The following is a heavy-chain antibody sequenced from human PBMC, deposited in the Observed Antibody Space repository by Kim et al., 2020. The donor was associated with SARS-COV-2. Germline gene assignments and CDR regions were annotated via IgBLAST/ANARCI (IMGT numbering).Heavy chain of an antibody. CDR2: IYYSGST. J-gene: IGHJ6*02. V-gene: IGHV4-31*03. CDR1: GGSISSGGYY. Sequence: SETLSLTCTVSGGSISSGGYYWSWIRQHPGKGLEWIGYIYYSGSTYYNPSLKSRVTISVDTSKNQFSLKLSSVTAADTAVYYCARVIPGDSSGYHYYYYYGMDVWGQGTTVTVSS. D-gene: IGHD3-22*01. CDR3: ARVIPGDSSGYHYYYYYGMDV.